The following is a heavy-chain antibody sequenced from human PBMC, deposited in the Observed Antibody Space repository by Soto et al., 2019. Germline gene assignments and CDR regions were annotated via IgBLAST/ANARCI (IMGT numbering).Heavy chain of an antibody. V-gene: IGHV3-23*01. J-gene: IGHJ4*02. Sequence: GGSLRLSCAASGFTFSNYAMSWVRQAPGKGLEWVSAISGSGGSTYYADSLMGRFTISRDNSKNTLYLQMNSLRAEDTAVYYCAKPNLYCSSTSCYDYWGQGTLVTVSS. D-gene: IGHD2-2*01. CDR1: GFTFSNYA. CDR2: ISGSGGST. CDR3: AKPNLYCSSTSCYDY.